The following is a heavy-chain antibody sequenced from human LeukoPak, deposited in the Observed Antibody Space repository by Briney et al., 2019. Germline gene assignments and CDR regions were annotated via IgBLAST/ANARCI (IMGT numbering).Heavy chain of an antibody. Sequence: GGSLRLSCAASGFSISAYWMSWVRQAPGKGLEWVANINQDGSDKYSVDSVKGRFTVSRDNAKNSLYLEMNSLRADDTAVYYCARDLVVVGSSFSYGMDVWGQGTTVTVSS. CDR3: ARDLVVVGSSFSYGMDV. CDR1: GFSISAYW. J-gene: IGHJ6*02. V-gene: IGHV3-7*01. D-gene: IGHD2-15*01. CDR2: INQDGSDK.